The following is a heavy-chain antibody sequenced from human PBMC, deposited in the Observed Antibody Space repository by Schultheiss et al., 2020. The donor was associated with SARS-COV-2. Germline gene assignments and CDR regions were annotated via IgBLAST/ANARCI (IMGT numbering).Heavy chain of an antibody. CDR2: ISYDGSNK. Sequence: GVPLRLSCAASGFTFSSYGMHWVRQAPGKGLEWVAVISYDGSNKYYADSVKGRFTISRDNSKNTLYLQMNSLRAEDTAVYYCARDNGFDILTGYSTNWFDPGGQGTLVTVSS. V-gene: IGHV3-30*12. J-gene: IGHJ5*02. CDR1: GFTFSSYG. D-gene: IGHD3-9*01. CDR3: ARDNGFDILTGYSTNWFDP.